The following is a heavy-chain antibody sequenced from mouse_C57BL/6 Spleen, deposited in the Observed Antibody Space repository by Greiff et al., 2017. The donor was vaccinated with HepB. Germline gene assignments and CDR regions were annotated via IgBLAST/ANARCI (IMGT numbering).Heavy chain of an antibody. V-gene: IGHV1-50*01. J-gene: IGHJ2*01. D-gene: IGHD1-1*01. Sequence: VQLQQPGAELVKPGASVKLSCKASGYTFTSYWMQWVKQRPGQGLEWIGEIDPSDSYTNYNQKFKGKATLTVDTSSSTAYMQLSSLTSEDSAVYYCATGGLLRSHFDYWGQGTTLTVSS. CDR3: ATGGLLRSHFDY. CDR1: GYTFTSYW. CDR2: IDPSDSYT.